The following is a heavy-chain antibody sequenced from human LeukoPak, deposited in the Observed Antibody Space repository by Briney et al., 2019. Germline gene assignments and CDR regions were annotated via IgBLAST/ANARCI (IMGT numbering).Heavy chain of an antibody. CDR3: ARDRRPGDDTLDY. V-gene: IGHV3-53*01. CDR1: GFTFSSYG. Sequence: AGGSLRLSCAASGFTFSSYGMSWVRQAPGKGLEWVSVIYSGGSTYYADSVKGRFTISRDNSKNTLYLQMNSLRAEDTAVYYCARDRRPGDDTLDYWGQGTLVTVSS. D-gene: IGHD3-22*01. CDR2: IYSGGST. J-gene: IGHJ4*02.